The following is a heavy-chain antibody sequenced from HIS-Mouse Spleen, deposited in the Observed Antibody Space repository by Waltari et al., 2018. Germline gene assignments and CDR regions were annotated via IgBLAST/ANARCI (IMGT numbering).Heavy chain of an antibody. D-gene: IGHD6-13*01. J-gene: IGHJ2*01. CDR1: GGSISSSSYY. CDR2: IYYSGGT. V-gene: IGHV4-39*07. Sequence: QLQLQESGPGLVKPSETLSLTCTVSGGSISSSSYYWGWIRQPPGKGLEWIGSIYYSGGTHSTPSLKSRVTISVATAKNQFSLKLSSVTAADTAVYYCAREIPYSSSWYDWYFDLWGRGTLVTVSS. CDR3: AREIPYSSSWYDWYFDL.